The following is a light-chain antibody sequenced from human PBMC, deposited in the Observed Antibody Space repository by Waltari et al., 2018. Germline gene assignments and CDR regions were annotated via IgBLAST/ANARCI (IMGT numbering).Light chain of an antibody. V-gene: IGLV6-57*03. CDR2: EDN. J-gene: IGLJ3*02. CDR3: QTYDRTCV. CDR1: SGSIAANY. Sequence: FMLTQPHSVSESPGKTVTISCTRSSGSIAANYVHWYQQRQGGAPTTVIYEDNHRPSGVPYRFSGFIYSSSNSASLIISELKTEDEADYYCQTYDRTCVFGGGTKLTVL.